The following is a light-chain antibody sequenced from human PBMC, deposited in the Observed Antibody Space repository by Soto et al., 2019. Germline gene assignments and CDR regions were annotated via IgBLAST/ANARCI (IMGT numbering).Light chain of an antibody. CDR2: GTS. V-gene: IGKV1-9*01. CDR1: QGISNS. J-gene: IGKJ1*01. CDR3: QQLNSYSAT. Sequence: DIQLTQSPSFLSASVGDRVTISCRASQGISNSFAWYQQNPGKAPKLLIYGTSTLQSGVPSRFSGSGSGTEFTLTISSLQPEDFATYYCQQLNSYSATFGQGTKVEIK.